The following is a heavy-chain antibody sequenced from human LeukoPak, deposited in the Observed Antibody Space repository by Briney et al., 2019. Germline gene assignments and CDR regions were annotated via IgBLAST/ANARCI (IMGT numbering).Heavy chain of an antibody. J-gene: IGHJ4*02. V-gene: IGHV3-9*03. D-gene: IGHD3-22*01. CDR3: AKGAGLSDSSGYSSFDY. CDR1: GFTFDDYA. CDR2: ISWDGGSI. Sequence: PGRSLRLSCTASGFTFDDYAMHWVRQAPGKGREWVSGISWDGGSIGYADSVKGRFTSSRDNAKDSLYLQMNSLRAEDMALYYCAKGAGLSDSSGYSSFDYWGQGTLVTVSS.